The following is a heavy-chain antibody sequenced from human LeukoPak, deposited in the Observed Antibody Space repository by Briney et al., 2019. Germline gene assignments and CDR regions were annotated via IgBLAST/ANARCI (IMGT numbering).Heavy chain of an antibody. CDR1: GFTFNTYG. V-gene: IGHV3-30*02. D-gene: IGHD3-3*01. CDR2: IRYDGSNK. J-gene: IGHJ4*02. Sequence: GGSLRLSCAASGFTFNTYGMHWVRQAPGKGLEWVAFIRYDGSNKYYADSVKGRFTISRDNSKNTLYLQMNSLRAEDTAVYYCASLLAPDFWRDGEYDYWGQGTLVTVSS. CDR3: ASLLAPDFWRDGEYDY.